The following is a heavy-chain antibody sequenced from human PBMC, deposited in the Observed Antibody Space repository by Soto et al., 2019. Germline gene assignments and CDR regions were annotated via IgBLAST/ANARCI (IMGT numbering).Heavy chain of an antibody. D-gene: IGHD3-10*01. CDR3: ARGGAHPGPADYYYYGMDV. Sequence: KASETLSLTCTVSGGSVSSGSYYWSWIRQPPGKGLEWIGYIYYSGSTNYNPSLKSRVTISVDTSKNQFSLKLSSVTAADTAVYYWARGGAHPGPADYYYYGMDVWGQGTTVTVSS. CDR2: IYYSGST. J-gene: IGHJ6*02. V-gene: IGHV4-61*01. CDR1: GGSVSSGSYY.